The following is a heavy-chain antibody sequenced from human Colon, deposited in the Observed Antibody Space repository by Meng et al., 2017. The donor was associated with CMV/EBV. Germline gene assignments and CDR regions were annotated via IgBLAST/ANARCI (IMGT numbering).Heavy chain of an antibody. Sequence: HVQLPQWGAGLLKPSETLSLTCAVYGGSFSGYYWSWIRQPPGKGLEWIGEINHSGSTNYNPSLKSRVTISVDTSKNQFSLKLSSVTAADTAVYYCARGLYGSGRHQIDYWGQGTLVTVSS. CDR3: ARGLYGSGRHQIDY. J-gene: IGHJ4*02. CDR1: GGSFSGYY. D-gene: IGHD3-10*01. CDR2: INHSGST. V-gene: IGHV4-34*01.